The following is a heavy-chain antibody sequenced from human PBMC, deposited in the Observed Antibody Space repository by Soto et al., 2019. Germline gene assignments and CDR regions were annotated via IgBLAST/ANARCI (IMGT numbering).Heavy chain of an antibody. D-gene: IGHD3-16*02. CDR2: INHSGST. J-gene: IGHJ4*02. Sequence: SETLSLTCAVYGGSFSGYYWSWIRQHPGKGLEWIGEINHSGSTNYNPSLKSRVTISVDTSKNQFSLKLSSVTAADTAVYYCAISYPLGYYFDYWGQGTLVTVSS. CDR1: GGSFSGYY. V-gene: IGHV4-34*01. CDR3: AISYPLGYYFDY.